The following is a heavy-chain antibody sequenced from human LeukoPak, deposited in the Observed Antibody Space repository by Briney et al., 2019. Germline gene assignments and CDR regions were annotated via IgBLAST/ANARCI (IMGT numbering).Heavy chain of an antibody. V-gene: IGHV3-21*01. CDR3: ARVVSNWYYYYYYGMDV. CDR1: GFTFSSYS. CDR2: ISSSSSYI. Sequence: GGSQRLSCAASGFTFSSYSMNWARQAPGKGLEWVSSISSSSSYIYYADSVKGRFTISRDNAKNSLYLQVNSLRAEDTAVYYCARVVSNWYYYYYYGMDVWGQGTTVTVSS. D-gene: IGHD6-13*01. J-gene: IGHJ6*02.